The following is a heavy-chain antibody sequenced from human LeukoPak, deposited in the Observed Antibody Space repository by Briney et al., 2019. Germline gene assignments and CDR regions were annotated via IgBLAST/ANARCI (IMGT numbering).Heavy chain of an antibody. V-gene: IGHV3-48*02. CDR1: GFTFSSYS. CDR3: ARVWGLAVAGGEIEY. J-gene: IGHJ4*02. D-gene: IGHD6-13*01. Sequence: GGSMRLSCAASGFTFSSYSMNWVRQAPGKGLEWVSYISSSGTTIYYADSVKGRFTISRDNAKNSLYLQMNSLRDEDTAVYYCARVWGLAVAGGEIEYCGQGTLVTVSS. CDR2: ISSSGTTI.